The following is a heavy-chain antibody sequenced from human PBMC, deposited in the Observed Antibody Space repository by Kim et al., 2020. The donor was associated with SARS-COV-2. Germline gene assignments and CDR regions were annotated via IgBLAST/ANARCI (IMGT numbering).Heavy chain of an antibody. Sequence: GGSLRLSCAASGFTVSSSYMTWVRQAPGKGLEWVSVIYSGGSTYYADSVKGRFTISRDNSKNTLYLQMNSLRAEDTAVYYCARDGRTSFDYWGQGTLVTVSS. CDR1: GFTVSSSY. V-gene: IGHV3-66*01. CDR3: ARDGRTSFDY. CDR2: IYSGGST. D-gene: IGHD2-2*01. J-gene: IGHJ4*02.